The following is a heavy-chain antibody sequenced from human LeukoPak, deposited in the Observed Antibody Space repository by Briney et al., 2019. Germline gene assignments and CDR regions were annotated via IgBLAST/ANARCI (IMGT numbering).Heavy chain of an antibody. J-gene: IGHJ5*02. Sequence: GESLKISCKGPGSRFTTYWIAWVRRLPAKGLEGMGILYRGDYKAKYSPSFQGHVTISADKSITTAYLHWSSQKASDTAMYYGAKRKLVCDGVGGFDRWGQGTLVTVSP. CDR2: LYRGDYKA. V-gene: IGHV5-51*01. CDR3: AKRKLVCDGVGGFDR. D-gene: IGHD5/OR15-5a*01. CDR1: GSRFTTYW.